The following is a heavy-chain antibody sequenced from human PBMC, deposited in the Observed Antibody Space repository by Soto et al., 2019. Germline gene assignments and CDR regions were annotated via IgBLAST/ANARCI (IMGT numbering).Heavy chain of an antibody. CDR2: IYYSGST. V-gene: IGHV4-39*01. Sequence: PSETLSLTCTVSGGSIYSSSYSWGWIRQPPGKGLEWIGSIYYSGSTYYNPSLKSRVTISVDTSKNQFSLKLSSVTAADTAVYYCARHDWGGSSIAAVGLDVWGKGTKVTVSS. CDR1: GGSIYSSSYS. J-gene: IGHJ6*04. CDR3: ARHDWGGSSIAAVGLDV. D-gene: IGHD6-6*01.